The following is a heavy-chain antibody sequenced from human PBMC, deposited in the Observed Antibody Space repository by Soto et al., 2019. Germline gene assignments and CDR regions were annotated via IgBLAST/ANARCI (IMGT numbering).Heavy chain of an antibody. V-gene: IGHV4-59*01. CDR2: IFYSGST. Sequence: KSSETLSLTCTVSGGSIRSYYWTWIRQPPGKGLEWLGYIFYSGSTFYNPSLKSRVTISIHTSKSQFSLQLTSVTAADTAVYYCARGAADTAMVDSWGQGTLVTVSS. CDR1: GGSIRSYY. J-gene: IGHJ4*02. CDR3: ARGAADTAMVDS. D-gene: IGHD5-18*01.